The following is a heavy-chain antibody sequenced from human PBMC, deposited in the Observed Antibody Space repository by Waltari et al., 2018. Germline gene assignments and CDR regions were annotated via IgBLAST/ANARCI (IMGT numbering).Heavy chain of an antibody. CDR2: ISGSGGSK. CDR3: AKGRLTAALPDGFDI. CDR1: GFTFNNFA. V-gene: IGHV3-23*01. J-gene: IGHJ3*02. Sequence: LRLSCAASGFTFNNFAMSWVRQAPGKGLEWVSSISGSGGSKHYADSLKGRFTISRDNSKNTVYLQMSSLRAEDTAVYYCAKGRLTAALPDGFDIWGQGAMVIVSS. D-gene: IGHD6-6*01.